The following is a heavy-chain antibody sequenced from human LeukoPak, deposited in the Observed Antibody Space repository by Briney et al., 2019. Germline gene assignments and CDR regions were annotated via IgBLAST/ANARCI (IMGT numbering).Heavy chain of an antibody. CDR3: ARGPYDFWSGYYSLSVIEYFQH. V-gene: IGHV3-23*01. Sequence: GGSLRLSCAASGFTFSSYAMSWVRQAPGKGLEWVSAISGSGGSTSYAQKFQGRVTMTRDTSTSTVYMELSSLRSEDTAVYYCARGPYDFWSGYYSLSVIEYFQHWGQGTLVTVSS. CDR1: GFTFSSYA. J-gene: IGHJ1*01. D-gene: IGHD3-3*01. CDR2: ISGSGGST.